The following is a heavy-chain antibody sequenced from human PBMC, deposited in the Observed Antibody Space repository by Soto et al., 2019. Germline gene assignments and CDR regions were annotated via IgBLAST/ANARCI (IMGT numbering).Heavy chain of an antibody. V-gene: IGHV3-23*01. Sequence: EVQFLESGGGFIHPGGSLRLSCAASGFSFISFAMNWVRQAPGKGLEWVSIISVSADSTFYADSVKGRSTISRDNSKSTLYLQINSLRAEDTAVYYCAKTRGAMIYAISVYGMDVWGQGTTVTVSS. D-gene: IGHD2-8*01. CDR2: ISVSADST. J-gene: IGHJ6*02. CDR3: AKTRGAMIYAISVYGMDV. CDR1: GFSFISFA.